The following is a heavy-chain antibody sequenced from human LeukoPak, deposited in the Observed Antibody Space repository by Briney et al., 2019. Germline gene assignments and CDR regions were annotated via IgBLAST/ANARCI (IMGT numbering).Heavy chain of an antibody. J-gene: IGHJ6*02. D-gene: IGHD1-26*01. V-gene: IGHV3-33*01. Sequence: PGGSLRLSCAASGFTFSSYGMHWVRQAPGKGLEWVAVIWYDGSNKYYADSVKGRFTISRDNSKNTLYLQMNSLRAEDTAVYYCARGGSYFVEDGMDVWGQGTTVTVSS. CDR3: ARGGSYFVEDGMDV. CDR1: GFTFSSYG. CDR2: IWYDGSNK.